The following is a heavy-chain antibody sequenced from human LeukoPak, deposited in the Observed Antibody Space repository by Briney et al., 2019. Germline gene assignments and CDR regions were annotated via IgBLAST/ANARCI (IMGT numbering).Heavy chain of an antibody. V-gene: IGHV3-23*01. J-gene: IGHJ4*02. CDR3: AKDPASYEYYFDY. D-gene: IGHD5-12*01. CDR2: ISASAGTT. Sequence: GGSLRLSCAASGFTFSGYAMSWVRQAPGKGLEWVSSISASAGTTYYADSVKGRFTISRDNSKNTLDLQMNSLRAEDTAVYYCAKDPASYEYYFDYWGQGTLVTVAS. CDR1: GFTFSGYA.